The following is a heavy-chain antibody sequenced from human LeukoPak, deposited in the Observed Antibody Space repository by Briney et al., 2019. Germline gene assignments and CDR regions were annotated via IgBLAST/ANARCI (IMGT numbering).Heavy chain of an antibody. CDR2: ISSNGGST. Sequence: GGSLRLSCAASGFTFSSYAMHWVRQAPGKGLEYVSAISSNGGSTYYANSVKGRFTISRDNSKNTLYLQMGSLRAEDMAVYYCARVFWSGYFYFDYWGQGTLVTVSS. CDR1: GFTFSSYA. V-gene: IGHV3-64*01. D-gene: IGHD3-3*01. CDR3: ARVFWSGYFYFDY. J-gene: IGHJ4*02.